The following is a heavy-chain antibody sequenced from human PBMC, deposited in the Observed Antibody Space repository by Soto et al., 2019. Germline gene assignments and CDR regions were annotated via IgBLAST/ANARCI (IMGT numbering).Heavy chain of an antibody. CDR2: IRSKASGGTT. D-gene: IGHD6-6*01. CDR3: TRDILGARAFDV. V-gene: IGHV3-49*03. J-gene: IGHJ3*01. Sequence: EVQLVESGGDLVQPGRSLRLSCTASGFTFGDYAMSWFRQAPGKGLEWVGFIRSKASGGTTEYAASVKGRFTISRDDSQSIAYLQMNSLKTEDTAVYYCTRDILGARAFDVWGQGTIVTVSS. CDR1: GFTFGDYA.